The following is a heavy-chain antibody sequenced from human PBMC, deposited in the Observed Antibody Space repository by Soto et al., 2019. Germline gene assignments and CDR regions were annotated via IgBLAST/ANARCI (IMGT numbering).Heavy chain of an antibody. CDR3: ARASSQQWLAHFDY. CDR1: GFTFSSYA. V-gene: IGHV3-30-3*01. D-gene: IGHD6-19*01. Sequence: GGSLRLSCAASGFTFSSYAMHWVRQAPGKGLEWVAVISYDGSNKYYADSVKGRFTTSRDNSKNTLYLQMNSLRAEDTAVYYCARASSQQWLAHFDYWGQGTLVTVSS. J-gene: IGHJ4*02. CDR2: ISYDGSNK.